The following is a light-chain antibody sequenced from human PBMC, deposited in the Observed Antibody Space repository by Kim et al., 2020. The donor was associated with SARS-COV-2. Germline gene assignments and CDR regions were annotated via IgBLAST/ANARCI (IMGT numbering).Light chain of an antibody. CDR3: QHYGSSPYT. V-gene: IGKV3-20*01. Sequence: LSPVERATLSCRASQTITNNYLAWYQQKPGQAPSLLIYGASSRATGIPDRFSGSGSGTDFTLTISRLEPEDFAVYYCQHYGSSPYTFGQGTKLEI. CDR1: QTITNNY. J-gene: IGKJ2*01. CDR2: GAS.